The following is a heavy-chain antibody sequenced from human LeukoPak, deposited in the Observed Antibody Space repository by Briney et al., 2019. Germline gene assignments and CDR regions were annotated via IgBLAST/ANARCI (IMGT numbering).Heavy chain of an antibody. J-gene: IGHJ4*02. CDR2: INHSGST. CDR3: ARYCSHIDCFSSYFDS. Sequence: AETLSLTCGVYGGSLSGYYRSWIRQPPGKGLEWIGEINHSGSTNSNSSLKSRVTISIDTSKNQFSLNLTSVTAADTAVYYCARYCSHIDCFSSYFDSWGQGILVTVSS. D-gene: IGHD2-21*02. CDR1: GGSLSGYY. V-gene: IGHV4-34*01.